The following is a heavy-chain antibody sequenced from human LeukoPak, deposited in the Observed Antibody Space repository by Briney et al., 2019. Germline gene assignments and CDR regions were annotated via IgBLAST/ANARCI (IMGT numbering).Heavy chain of an antibody. CDR3: ARLLVATPGVDP. CDR2: ISSSGTTI. V-gene: IGHV3-48*03. J-gene: IGHJ5*02. CDR1: GFTFSSYE. D-gene: IGHD5-12*01. Sequence: GGSLRLSCAASGFTFSSYETHWVRQAPGKGLEWVADISSSGTTIYYADSVKGRFTISRDNAKNSLYLQMNSLRAEDTAVYYCARLLVATPGVDPWGQGTLVTVSS.